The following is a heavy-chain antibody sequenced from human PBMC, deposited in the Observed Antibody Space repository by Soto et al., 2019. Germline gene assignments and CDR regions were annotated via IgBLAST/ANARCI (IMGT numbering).Heavy chain of an antibody. V-gene: IGHV1-69*08. CDR1: GGTFSSYT. CDR3: ARDAPLVTDAFDI. Sequence: QVQLVQSGAEVKKPGSSVKVSCKASGGTFSSYTISWVRQAPGQGLEWMGRIIPILGIANYAQKFQGRVTXTXDXXTSTAYMELSSLRSEDTAVYYCARDAPLVTDAFDIWGQGTMVTVSS. CDR2: IIPILGIA. D-gene: IGHD1-26*01. J-gene: IGHJ3*02.